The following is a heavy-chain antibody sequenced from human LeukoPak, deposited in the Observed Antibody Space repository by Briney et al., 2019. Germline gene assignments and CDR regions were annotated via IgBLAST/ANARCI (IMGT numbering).Heavy chain of an antibody. Sequence: GGSLRLSCAASGFRFSDHLMHWVRQTPNEGLVWVARINGDGHDTSYADSSGRFTISRDNTKNTLYLQMNSLRVEDTAVYFCARNWWGIDHWGPETQVTVSS. J-gene: IGHJ4*02. V-gene: IGHV3-74*01. D-gene: IGHD2-15*01. CDR3: ARNWWGIDH. CDR1: GFRFSDHL. CDR2: INGDGHDT.